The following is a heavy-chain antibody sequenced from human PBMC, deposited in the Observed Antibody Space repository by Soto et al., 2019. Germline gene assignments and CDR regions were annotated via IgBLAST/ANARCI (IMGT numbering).Heavy chain of an antibody. V-gene: IGHV1-69*02. CDR1: GGTFSSYT. D-gene: IGHD5-12*01. Sequence: SVKVSCKASGGTFSSYTISWVRQAPGQGLEWMGRIIPILGIANYAQKFQGRVTITADKSTSTAYMELSSLRSEDTAVYYCASRYSGYDSEPFDYWGQGTLVTVSS. CDR3: ASRYSGYDSEPFDY. J-gene: IGHJ4*02. CDR2: IIPILGIA.